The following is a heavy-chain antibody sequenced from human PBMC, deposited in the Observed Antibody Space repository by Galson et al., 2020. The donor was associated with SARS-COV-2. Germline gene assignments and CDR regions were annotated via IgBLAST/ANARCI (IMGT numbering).Heavy chain of an antibody. CDR2: ISSSSSTI. CDR3: ARDADIVATGALDY. J-gene: IGHJ4*02. Sequence: GGSLRLSCAASGFTFSDYHMNWIRQAPGKGLECVSYISSSSSTIYYADSVKGRFTISRDNAKNSLYLQMNSLRAEDTAVYYCARDADIVATGALDYWGQGTLVTVSP. CDR1: GFTFSDYH. D-gene: IGHD5-12*01. V-gene: IGHV3-11*01.